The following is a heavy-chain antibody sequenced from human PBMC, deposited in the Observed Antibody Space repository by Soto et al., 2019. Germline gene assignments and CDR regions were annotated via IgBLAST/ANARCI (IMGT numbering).Heavy chain of an antibody. CDR1: GYTFTSFG. CDR3: ARYSSGSYGGNWFDP. Sequence: QVQLVQSGAEVKKPGASVRVSCKASGYTFTSFGINWVRQAPGQGLEWMGWITPYNGNTHHAQHLQGRVTMTADTSTSTAYMELRSLRSDDTAVYYCARYSSGSYGGNWFDPWGQGTLVTVSS. V-gene: IGHV1-18*01. D-gene: IGHD6-19*01. J-gene: IGHJ5*02. CDR2: ITPYNGNT.